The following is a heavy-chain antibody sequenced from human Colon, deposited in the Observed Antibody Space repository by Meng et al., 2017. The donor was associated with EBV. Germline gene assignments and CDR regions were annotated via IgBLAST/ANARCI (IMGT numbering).Heavy chain of an antibody. CDR2: IYHSGST. J-gene: IGHJ4*02. V-gene: IGHV4-4*02. D-gene: IGHD2-21*02. Sequence: QVQLQESGPGLVKPSGXXXXXCXGSGGSLSSRKWWGWVRQPPGKGLEWIGEIYHSGSTNYNPSLKSRVTISVDESKNQFSLRLSSVTAADTAVYYCARVGAYCGGDCYHPRWGQGTLVTVSS. CDR3: ARVGAYCGGDCYHPR. CDR1: GGSLSSRKW.